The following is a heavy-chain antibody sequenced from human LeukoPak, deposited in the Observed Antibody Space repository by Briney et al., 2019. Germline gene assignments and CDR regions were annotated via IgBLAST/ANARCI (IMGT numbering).Heavy chain of an antibody. CDR3: ARHRKGYSYGYDY. CDR1: GGSFSGYY. V-gene: IGHV4-34*01. J-gene: IGHJ4*02. D-gene: IGHD5-18*01. Sequence: SETLSLTCAVYGGSFSGYYWSWIRQPPGKGLEWIGEINHSGSTNYNPSLKSRVTISVDTSKNQFSLKLSSVTAADTAVYYCARHRKGYSYGYDYWGQGTLVTVSS. CDR2: INHSGST.